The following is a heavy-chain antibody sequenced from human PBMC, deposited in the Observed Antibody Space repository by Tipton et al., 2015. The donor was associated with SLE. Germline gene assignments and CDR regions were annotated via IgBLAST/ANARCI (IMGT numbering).Heavy chain of an antibody. J-gene: IGHJ4*02. CDR1: RGTFSGYY. V-gene: IGHV4-34*01. D-gene: IGHD3-3*01. CDR2: INHSGST. Sequence: TLSLTCAEERGTFSGYYWSWIRQPPGKGLEWIGEINHSGSTNYNPSLKSRVTISIDTSKNQFSLKLSSVTAADTAVYYCARGILEWSDYWGQGTLVTVSS. CDR3: ARGILEWSDY.